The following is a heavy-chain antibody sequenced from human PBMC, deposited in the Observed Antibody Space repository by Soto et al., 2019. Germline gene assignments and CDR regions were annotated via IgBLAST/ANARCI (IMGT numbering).Heavy chain of an antibody. V-gene: IGHV3-23*01. CDR2: ISGSGGST. J-gene: IGHJ3*02. Sequence: GSLRLSCAASGFTFSSYAMSWVRQAPGKGLEWVSAISGSGGSTYYADSVKGRFTISRDNSKNTLYLQMNSLRAEDTAVYYCAKVLTEYCGGDCYSRGAFDIWGQGTMVTVSS. CDR3: AKVLTEYCGGDCYSRGAFDI. CDR1: GFTFSSYA. D-gene: IGHD2-21*02.